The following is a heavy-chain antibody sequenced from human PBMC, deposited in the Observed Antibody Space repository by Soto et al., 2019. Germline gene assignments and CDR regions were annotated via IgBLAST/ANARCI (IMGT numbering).Heavy chain of an antibody. V-gene: IGHV3-15*07. D-gene: IGHD3-22*01. CDR2: IKSKTDGGTT. CDR3: TTDPYSTIIIVRFDY. J-gene: IGHJ4*01. CDR1: GFTFSNAW. Sequence: EVQLVESGGGLVKPGGSLRLSCAASGFTFSNAWINWVRQAPGKGLEWVGRIKSKTDGGTTDYAEPVKGRFAISRDDSNNMVYLQMNRLKIEDTAVYYCTTDPYSTIIIVRFDYWGHGTLVTVSS.